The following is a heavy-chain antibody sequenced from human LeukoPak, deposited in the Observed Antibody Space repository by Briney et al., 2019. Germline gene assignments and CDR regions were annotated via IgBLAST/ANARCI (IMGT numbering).Heavy chain of an antibody. J-gene: IGHJ3*01. Sequence: GGSLTLSCAASGFTFSAYAMSWVRQAPGKGLEWVSSISPTGVSTAYADSVKGRFTMSRDNSKNTLYLQLNSLRAEDTAIYYWGKDLASPFHCNTLSCYAFHFWGQGTMVTVSP. CDR1: GFTFSAYA. CDR2: ISPTGVST. V-gene: IGHV3-23*01. CDR3: GKDLASPFHCNTLSCYAFHF. D-gene: IGHD2-21*01.